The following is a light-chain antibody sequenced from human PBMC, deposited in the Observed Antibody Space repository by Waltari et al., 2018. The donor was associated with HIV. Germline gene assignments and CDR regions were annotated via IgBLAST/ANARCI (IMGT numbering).Light chain of an antibody. J-gene: IGLJ3*02. CDR2: DVS. V-gene: IGLV2-14*01. Sequence: QSALTQPASVSGSPGQSITISCTGTSSDVGGYNNVPWYQQHPGKAPKLMIYDVSKRPSGVSNRFSGSKSGNTASLTISGLQAEDEADYYCSSYTSSSTRVFGGGTKLTVL. CDR3: SSYTSSSTRV. CDR1: SSDVGGYNN.